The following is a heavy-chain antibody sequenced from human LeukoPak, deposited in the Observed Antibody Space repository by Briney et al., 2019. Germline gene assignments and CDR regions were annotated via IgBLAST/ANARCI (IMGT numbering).Heavy chain of an antibody. D-gene: IGHD5-12*01. Sequence: ASVKVSCKTSGYTFTSYDINWVRQATGQGLEWMGWMNPNSGNTGYAQKFQGRVTMTRNTSISTAYMELSSLRSEDTAVYYCARGRGGYDKPEWGYWGQGTLVTVSS. J-gene: IGHJ4*02. V-gene: IGHV1-8*02. CDR2: MNPNSGNT. CDR3: ARGRGGYDKPEWGY. CDR1: GYTFTSYD.